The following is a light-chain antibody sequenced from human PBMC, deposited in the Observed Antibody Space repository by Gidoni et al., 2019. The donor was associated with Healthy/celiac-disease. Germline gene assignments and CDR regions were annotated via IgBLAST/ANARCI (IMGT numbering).Light chain of an antibody. V-gene: IGLV2-11*01. CDR2: DVS. CDR1: SSDVGGYNY. Sequence: QSALTQPRSVSRSPGQSVTISCTGTSSDVGGYNYVSWYQQHPGKAPKLMIYDVSKRPSGVPDRFSGSKSGNTASLTISGLQAEDEADYYCCSYAGSYTLVVFGGGTKLTVL. J-gene: IGLJ2*01. CDR3: CSYAGSYTLVV.